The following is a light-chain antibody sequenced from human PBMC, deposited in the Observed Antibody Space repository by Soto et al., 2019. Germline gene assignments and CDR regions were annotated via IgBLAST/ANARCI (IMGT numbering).Light chain of an antibody. CDR1: QSISTY. Sequence: DILMTQSPSSLSASVGDRVTVTCRASQSISTYLNWYQQKPGNAPKLLIYAASSLQTGVPSRFSGSGSETDFTLTISSLQPEDFASYYCQQSYSALWTFGQGTKVEIK. CDR3: QQSYSALWT. J-gene: IGKJ1*01. V-gene: IGKV1-39*01. CDR2: AAS.